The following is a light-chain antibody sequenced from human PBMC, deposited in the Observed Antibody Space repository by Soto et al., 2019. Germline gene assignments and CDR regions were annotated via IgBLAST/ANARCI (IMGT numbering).Light chain of an antibody. Sequence: EIVLTQSLDTLSVSPGERAAISCRASQSVSNDLAWYQQKPGQAPRLFIYGASTRATGIPVRFSGSGSGTEFNLTISSLQSEDFAVYFCQQYDDWLRLTFGGGTKVDIK. CDR1: QSVSND. CDR2: GAS. V-gene: IGKV3-15*01. J-gene: IGKJ4*01. CDR3: QQYDDWLRLT.